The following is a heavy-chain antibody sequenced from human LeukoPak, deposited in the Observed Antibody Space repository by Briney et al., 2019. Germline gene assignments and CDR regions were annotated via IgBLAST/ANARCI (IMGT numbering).Heavy chain of an antibody. CDR1: GYTFSSYG. J-gene: IGHJ4*02. CDR2: ISAYNGYK. CDR3: AREPYKT. V-gene: IGHV1-18*01. Sequence: ASVKVSSKASGYTFSSYGMSWVRQAPGLGLEWMGWISAYNGYKYYAQRFQGRVTMTTDTSTSTAYMELRGLRSDDTAIYYCAREPYKTWGQGTLITVSS. D-gene: IGHD1-14*01.